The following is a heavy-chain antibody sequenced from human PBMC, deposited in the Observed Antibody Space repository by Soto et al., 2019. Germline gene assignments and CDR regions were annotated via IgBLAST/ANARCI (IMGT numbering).Heavy chain of an antibody. D-gene: IGHD1-20*01. CDR3: ASDERAYFRGDNCEHYFDY. CDR1: GYTFTTYG. CDR2: ISGYNGNT. J-gene: IGHJ4*02. Sequence: QVQLVQSGAEVKKPGASVKVSCKTSGYTFTTYGVSWVLQAPGLGLEWMGWISGYNGNTNSAPKFQGRVSMTTDTSTSTAYMELRSLRSDDTAVYYCASDERAYFRGDNCEHYFDYWGQGTLVTVSS. V-gene: IGHV1-18*01.